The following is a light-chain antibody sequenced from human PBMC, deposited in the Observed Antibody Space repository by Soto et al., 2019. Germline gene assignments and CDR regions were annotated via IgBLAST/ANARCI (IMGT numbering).Light chain of an antibody. Sequence: QSVLTQPASVSGSPGQSITISCTGTSSDVGDYNYVSWYQQFTGKAPKVMIFEVSHRASGVSNRFSGSKSDTTASLTIFGLQAEDEADYYCSSYTSSNTDVFGTGTKVTVL. V-gene: IGLV2-14*01. CDR3: SSYTSSNTDV. CDR1: SSDVGDYNY. CDR2: EVS. J-gene: IGLJ1*01.